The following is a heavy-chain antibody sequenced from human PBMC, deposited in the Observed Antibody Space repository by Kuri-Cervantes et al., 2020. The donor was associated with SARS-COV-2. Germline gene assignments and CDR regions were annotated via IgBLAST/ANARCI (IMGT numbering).Heavy chain of an antibody. CDR3: AKDQYDTDAFDI. D-gene: IGHD1-1*01. V-gene: IGHV3-23*01. CDR2: ISGSGGST. CDR1: GFTFSSYA. Sequence: GESLKISCAASGFTFSSYAMSWVRQAPGKGLEWVSAISGSGGSTYYADSVKGRLTISRDNSKNTLYLQMNSLRAEDTAVYYCAKDQYDTDAFDIWGQGTMVTVSS. J-gene: IGHJ3*02.